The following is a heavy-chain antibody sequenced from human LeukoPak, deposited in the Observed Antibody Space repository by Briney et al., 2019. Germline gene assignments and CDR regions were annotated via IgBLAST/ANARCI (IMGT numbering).Heavy chain of an antibody. D-gene: IGHD6-19*01. CDR3: ANQDSSGWYLPRY. Sequence: GGSLRLSCAASGFTLRNYAMSWVRQAPGKGLEWVSSIGVSGGGTYYADSVKGRFTISRDNSKNTLYLQMNSLRAEDTAVYYCANQDSSGWYLPRYWGQGTLVTVSS. V-gene: IGHV3-23*01. J-gene: IGHJ4*02. CDR2: IGVSGGGT. CDR1: GFTLRNYA.